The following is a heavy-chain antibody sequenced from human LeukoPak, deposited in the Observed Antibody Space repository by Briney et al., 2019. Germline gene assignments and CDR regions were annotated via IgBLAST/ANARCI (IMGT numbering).Heavy chain of an antibody. V-gene: IGHV3-30*18. J-gene: IGHJ4*02. CDR3: AKERVIAAAGIYDYFDS. Sequence: GRSLRLSCAASGFIFSTFGMHWVRQGPGKGLEWVAVISYDGNGSKKYYADSVKGRFTISRDNSKNTLYLQMNSLRAEDTAVYYCAKERVIAAAGIYDYFDSWGRGTLVTVSS. CDR2: ISYDGNGSKK. D-gene: IGHD6-13*01. CDR1: GFIFSTFG.